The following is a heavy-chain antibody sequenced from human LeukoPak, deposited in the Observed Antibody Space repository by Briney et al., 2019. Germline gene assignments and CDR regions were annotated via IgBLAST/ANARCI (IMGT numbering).Heavy chain of an antibody. CDR1: GGSISSGSYY. CDR3: AGSELGYCSGGSCYSAFDI. CDR2: IYYSGST. Sequence: SETLSLTCTVSGGSISSGSYYWSWIRQPPGKGLEWIGYIYYSGSTNYNPSLKGRVTISVDTSKNQFSLKLSSVTAADTAVYYCAGSELGYCSGGSCYSAFDIWGQGTMVTVSS. D-gene: IGHD2-15*01. J-gene: IGHJ3*02. V-gene: IGHV4-61*01.